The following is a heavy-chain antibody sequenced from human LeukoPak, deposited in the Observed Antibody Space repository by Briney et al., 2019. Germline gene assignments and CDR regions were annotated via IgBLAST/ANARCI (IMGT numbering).Heavy chain of an antibody. CDR2: IYPGDSDT. CDR3: ARHEASCGYYYDCAFDI. J-gene: IGHJ3*02. Sequence: NPGESLKISCQGSGYTFTSYWIGWVRQMPGKGLEWMGIIYPGDSDTRYSPSFQGQVTISADKSISTAYLQWSSLKASDTAMYYCARHEASCGYYYDCAFDIWGQGTMVTVSS. CDR1: GYTFTSYW. D-gene: IGHD3-22*01. V-gene: IGHV5-51*01.